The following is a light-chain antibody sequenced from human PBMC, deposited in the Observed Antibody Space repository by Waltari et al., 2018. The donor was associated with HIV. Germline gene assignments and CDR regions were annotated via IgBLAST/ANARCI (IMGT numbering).Light chain of an antibody. V-gene: IGKV3-15*01. J-gene: IGKJ4*01. CDR2: GAS. CDR3: QHYNNWPLLT. CDR1: QSVSSN. Sequence: EIVMTQSPATLSVSPGERASQSVSSNLAWYQQKPGQAPRLLIYGASTRATGIPARFSGSGSGTEFTLTISSLQSEDFAVYYCQHYNNWPLLTFGGGTKVEIK.